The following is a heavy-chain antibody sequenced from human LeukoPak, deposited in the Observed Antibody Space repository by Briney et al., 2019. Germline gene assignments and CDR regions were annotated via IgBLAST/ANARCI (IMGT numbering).Heavy chain of an antibody. V-gene: IGHV3-48*02. J-gene: IGHJ4*02. CDR2: ISSSSSTI. Sequence: PGGSLRLFCAASVFTFSSYSMNWVRQAPGKGLEWVSYISSSSSTIYYADSVKGRFTISRDNAKNSLYLQMNSLTNEDTAVYYCATDHALLFDYWGQGTLITVSS. CDR3: ATDHALLFDY. D-gene: IGHD3-10*01. CDR1: VFTFSSYS.